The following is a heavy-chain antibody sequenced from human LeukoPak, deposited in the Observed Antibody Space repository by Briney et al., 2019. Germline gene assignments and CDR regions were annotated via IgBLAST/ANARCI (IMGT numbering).Heavy chain of an antibody. CDR3: ARPRGGYSYGVPFDY. J-gene: IGHJ4*02. CDR1: GFTFSRYW. D-gene: IGHD5-18*01. V-gene: IGHV3-66*04. Sequence: GGSLRLSCAASGFTFSRYWMSWVRQAPGKGLEWVSVIYGGGKTFYADSVKGRFTISRDNAKNTLYLQMNSLRAEDTAVYYCARPRGGYSYGVPFDYWGQGTLFTVSS. CDR2: IYGGGKT.